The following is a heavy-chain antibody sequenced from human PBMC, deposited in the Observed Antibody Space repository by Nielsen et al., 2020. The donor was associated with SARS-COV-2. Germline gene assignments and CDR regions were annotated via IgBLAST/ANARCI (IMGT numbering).Heavy chain of an antibody. D-gene: IGHD4-11*01. CDR3: ARDAAYSRFDY. CDR2: INQDGSVL. CDR1: GFTFSSHS. Sequence: GESLKISCAASGFTFSSHSMHWVRQAPGKGLEWVANINQDGSVLNYVDSVKGRFTISRDNARKSLYLQMHSLRAEDTAVYYCARDAAYSRFDYWGQGTLVTVSS. J-gene: IGHJ4*02. V-gene: IGHV3-7*05.